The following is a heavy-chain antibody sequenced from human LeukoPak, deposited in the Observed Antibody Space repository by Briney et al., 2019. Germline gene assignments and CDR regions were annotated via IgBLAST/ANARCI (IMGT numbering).Heavy chain of an antibody. Sequence: SETLSLTCTVSGGSISRYYWSWIRQPPGKGLEWIGYIYYSGTTNYNPSLKSRVTISVDTSKNQFSLKLTSVTAADTAVYYCASRSRYFDGLAFDMWGQGTMVTVSS. CDR1: GGSISRYY. CDR2: IYYSGTT. CDR3: ASRSRYFDGLAFDM. J-gene: IGHJ3*02. V-gene: IGHV4-59*01. D-gene: IGHD3-9*01.